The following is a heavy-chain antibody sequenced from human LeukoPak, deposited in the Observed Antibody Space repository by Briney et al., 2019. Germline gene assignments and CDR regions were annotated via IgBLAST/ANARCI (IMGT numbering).Heavy chain of an antibody. J-gene: IGHJ5*01. CDR1: GFSFSDYY. CDR2: ISSASNTI. Sequence: GGPLRLSCSVSGFSFSDYYMSWIRQAPGKGLEWVSYISSASNTIYYAESVKGRFTISRYNDRNLLVLQMNRLRDEDTGVYYCARVRPSSSHYPPPNGFDSWGQGSLVIVSS. D-gene: IGHD6-13*01. V-gene: IGHV3-11*04. CDR3: ARVRPSSSHYPPPNGFDS.